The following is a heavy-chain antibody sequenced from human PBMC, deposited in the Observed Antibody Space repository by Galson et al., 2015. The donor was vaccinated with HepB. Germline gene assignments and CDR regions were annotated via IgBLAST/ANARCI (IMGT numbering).Heavy chain of an antibody. V-gene: IGHV4-39*01. J-gene: IGHJ6*02. CDR2: IYYSGST. D-gene: IGHD6-13*01. CDR1: GGSISSSSYY. CDR3: ARRSSAAGTYYYYYGMDV. Sequence: ETLSLTCTVSGGSISSSSYYWGWIRQPPGKGLEWIGSIYYSGSTYYNPSLKSRVTISVDTSKNQFSLKLSSVTAADTAVYYCARRSSAAGTYYYYYGMDVWGQGTTVTVSS.